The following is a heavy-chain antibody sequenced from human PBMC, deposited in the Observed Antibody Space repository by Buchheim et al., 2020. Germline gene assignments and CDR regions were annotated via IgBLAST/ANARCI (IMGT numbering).Heavy chain of an antibody. CDR3: ASDCSDTRCSTGEYYQD. Sequence: QVLLEQSGAEVKKPGASVKVSCKASGYTVSEYYVHWVRQAPGQGLEWMGWINCNNGVTEYGHKFQGRITMTTDTSIATVYMELSSLRSDDTAVYYCASDCSDTRCSTGEYYQDWGQGTL. V-gene: IGHV1-2*02. J-gene: IGHJ1*01. CDR2: INCNNGVT. CDR1: GYTVSEYY. D-gene: IGHD2-15*01.